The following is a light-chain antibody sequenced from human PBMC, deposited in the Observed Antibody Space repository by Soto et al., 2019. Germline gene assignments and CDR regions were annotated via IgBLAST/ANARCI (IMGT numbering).Light chain of an antibody. Sequence: QSALTRPPSASGSPGQSVTISCTGTSSDVGGYNYVSWYQQHPGKAPKLLIYEVSERPSGVPDRFSGSKSGNTASLTVSGLQAEDEADYYCSSYAGNNYVVFGGGTKLTVL. CDR1: SSDVGGYNY. CDR2: EVS. V-gene: IGLV2-8*01. CDR3: SSYAGNNYVV. J-gene: IGLJ3*02.